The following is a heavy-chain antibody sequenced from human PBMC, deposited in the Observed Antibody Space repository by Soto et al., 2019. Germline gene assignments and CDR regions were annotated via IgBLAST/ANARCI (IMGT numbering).Heavy chain of an antibody. Sequence: PSETLSLTCTVSGGSISSDDSYWSWIRQPPEKGLEGIGYIYYSGSTYYNPSLESRVTLSIDTSKNQFSLKLSSVTAADTAVYYCARKDTSGYYVDYWGQGTLVTVSS. D-gene: IGHD3-22*01. CDR2: IYYSGST. CDR3: ARKDTSGYYVDY. V-gene: IGHV4-30-4*01. CDR1: GGSISSDDSY. J-gene: IGHJ4*02.